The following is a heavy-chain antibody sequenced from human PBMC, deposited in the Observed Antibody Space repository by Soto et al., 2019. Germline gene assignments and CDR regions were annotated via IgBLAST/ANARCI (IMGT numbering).Heavy chain of an antibody. CDR3: ARTPPLGYFDY. CDR1: GGSISSGDYY. Sequence: KTSETLSLTCTVSGGSISSGDYYWSWIRQPPGKGLEWIGYIYYSGSTYYNPSLKSRVTISVDTSKNQFSLKLSSVTAADTAVYYCARTPPLGYFDYWGQGTLVTVSS. J-gene: IGHJ4*02. CDR2: IYYSGST. V-gene: IGHV4-30-4*01.